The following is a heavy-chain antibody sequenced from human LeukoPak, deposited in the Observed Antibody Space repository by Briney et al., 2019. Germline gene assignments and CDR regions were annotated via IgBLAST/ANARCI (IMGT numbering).Heavy chain of an antibody. V-gene: IGHV4-34*01. CDR3: ATVGGTYAFDI. D-gene: IGHD2-15*01. Sequence: SETLSLTCAVYGGSFSGYYWSWIRQPPGKGLEWIGEINHSGSTNYNPSLKIRVTITIYTSKNQFSLKLSSVPAGDTAVYNCATVGGTYAFDIWGQGKMVTVFS. J-gene: IGHJ3*02. CDR1: GGSFSGYY. CDR2: INHSGST.